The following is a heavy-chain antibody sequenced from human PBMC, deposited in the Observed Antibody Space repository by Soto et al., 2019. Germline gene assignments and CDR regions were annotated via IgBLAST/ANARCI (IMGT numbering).Heavy chain of an antibody. CDR2: INHSGST. J-gene: IGHJ4*02. D-gene: IGHD6-13*01. CDR3: ARFGRYSSSWYLIDYFDY. Sequence: TSETLSLTCAVYGGSFSGYYWSWIRQPPGKGLEWIGEINHSGSTNYNPSLKSRVTISVDTSKNQFSLKLSSVTAADTAVYYCARFGRYSSSWYLIDYFDYWGQGTLVTVSS. V-gene: IGHV4-34*01. CDR1: GGSFSGYY.